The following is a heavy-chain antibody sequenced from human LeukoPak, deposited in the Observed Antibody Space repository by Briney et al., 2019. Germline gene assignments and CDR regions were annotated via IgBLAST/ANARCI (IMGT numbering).Heavy chain of an antibody. D-gene: IGHD5-24*01. CDR1: GGSISSSSYY. Sequence: SETLSLTCTVSGGSISSSSYYWGWIRQPPGKGLEWIGSIYYSGSTYYNPSLKSRVTISVDTSKNQLSLKLSSVTAADTAVYYCARGGDGYNSGPFDYWGQGTLVTVSS. CDR3: ARGGDGYNSGPFDY. CDR2: IYYSGST. J-gene: IGHJ4*02. V-gene: IGHV4-39*07.